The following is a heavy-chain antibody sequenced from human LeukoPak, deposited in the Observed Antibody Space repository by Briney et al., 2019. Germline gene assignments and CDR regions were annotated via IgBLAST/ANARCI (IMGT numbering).Heavy chain of an antibody. CDR2: ISYDGSNK. J-gene: IGHJ4*02. D-gene: IGHD1-26*01. CDR3: AKDRGNIVGFDY. CDR1: GFTFSSYG. V-gene: IGHV3-30*18. Sequence: PGGSLRLSCAASGFTFSSYGMHWVRQAPGKGLEWVAVISYDGSNKYYADSVKGRFTISRDNSKNTLYLQMNSLRAEDTAVYYCAKDRGNIVGFDYWGQGTLVTVSS.